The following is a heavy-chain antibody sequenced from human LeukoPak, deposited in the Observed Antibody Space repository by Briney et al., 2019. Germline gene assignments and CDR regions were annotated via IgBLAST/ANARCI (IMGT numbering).Heavy chain of an antibody. J-gene: IGHJ3*02. Sequence: ASVKVSCKASGYTFTGYYMHWVRQAPGQGLEWMGWISAYNGNTNYAQKLQGRVTMTTDTSTSTAYMELRSLRSDDTAVYYCARQYYDFWSGRTDAFDIWGQGTMVTVSS. CDR2: ISAYNGNT. CDR1: GYTFTGYY. V-gene: IGHV1-18*04. D-gene: IGHD3-3*01. CDR3: ARQYYDFWSGRTDAFDI.